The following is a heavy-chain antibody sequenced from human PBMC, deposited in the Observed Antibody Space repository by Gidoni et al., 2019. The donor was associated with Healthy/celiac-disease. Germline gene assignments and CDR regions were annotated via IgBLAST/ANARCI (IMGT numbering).Heavy chain of an antibody. V-gene: IGHV3-23*01. D-gene: IGHD1-26*01. CDR3: AKLVGGGRWELLKYFDY. CDR1: GFTFSSYA. J-gene: IGHJ4*02. Sequence: EVQLLESGGGLVQPGWSLRLSCAASGFTFSSYAMSWVRQAPGKGLEWLSDISGSGGSQYYADSVKGRFTISRENSKNTLYLKMNSLRAEDTAVDYWAKLVGGGRWELLKYFDYWGQGTLVTVSS. CDR2: ISGSGGSQ.